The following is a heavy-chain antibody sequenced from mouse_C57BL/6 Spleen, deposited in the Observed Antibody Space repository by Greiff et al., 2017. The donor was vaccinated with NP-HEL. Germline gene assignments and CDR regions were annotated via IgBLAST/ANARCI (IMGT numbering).Heavy chain of an antibody. CDR1: GYTFTSYW. J-gene: IGHJ1*03. CDR2: IHPNSGST. CDR3: ARVTTVVATRWDFDV. D-gene: IGHD1-1*01. V-gene: IGHV1-64*01. Sequence: VQLQQSGAELVKPGASVKLSCKASGYTFTSYWMHWVKQRPGQGLEWIGMIHPNSGSTNYNEKFKSKATLTVDKSSSTAYMQLSSLTSEDSAVYYCARVTTVVATRWDFDVWGTGTTVTVSS.